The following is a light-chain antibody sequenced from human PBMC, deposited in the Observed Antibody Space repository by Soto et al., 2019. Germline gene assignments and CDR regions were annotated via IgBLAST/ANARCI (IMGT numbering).Light chain of an antibody. V-gene: IGLV2-14*01. CDR3: SSYTSSGTEV. CDR2: EVS. Sequence: QSALTQPASVSGSPGQSITISCTGTSSDVGDYNYVSWYLQYPGKAPKLMIYEVSNRPSGVSNRFSGSKSGNTASLTISGLQAEDEADYYCSSYTSSGTEVFGTGTKGTVL. CDR1: SSDVGDYNY. J-gene: IGLJ1*01.